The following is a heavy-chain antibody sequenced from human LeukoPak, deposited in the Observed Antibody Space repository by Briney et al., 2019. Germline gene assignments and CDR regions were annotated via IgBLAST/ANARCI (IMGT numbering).Heavy chain of an antibody. CDR2: IYYTGRT. CDR3: ARRRYYDSTGYLD. Sequence: SETLSLTCTVSGGYISNSSYYLGWIRQPPGKGLEWIGDIYYTGRTYYNSSLKSRLTISIDTSKNQFSLKLASVTAADTAVYYCARRRYYDSTGYLDWGQGTLITVSS. J-gene: IGHJ1*01. CDR1: GGYISNSSYY. V-gene: IGHV4-39*01. D-gene: IGHD3-22*01.